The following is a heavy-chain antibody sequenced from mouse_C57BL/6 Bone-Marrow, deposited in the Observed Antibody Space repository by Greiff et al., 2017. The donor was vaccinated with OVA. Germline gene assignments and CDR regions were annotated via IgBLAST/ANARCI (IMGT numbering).Heavy chain of an antibody. D-gene: IGHD1-1*01. J-gene: IGHJ3*01. V-gene: IGHV2-9*01. CDR3: AILYYYGSSYVGFAY. Sequence: VHLVESGPGLVAPSQSLSITCTVSGFSLTSYGVDWVRQPPGKGLEWLGVIWGGGSTNSNSALMSRLSISKDNSKSQVFLKMNSLQTDDTAMYYCAILYYYGSSYVGFAYWGQGTLVTVSA. CDR2: IWGGGST. CDR1: GFSLTSYG.